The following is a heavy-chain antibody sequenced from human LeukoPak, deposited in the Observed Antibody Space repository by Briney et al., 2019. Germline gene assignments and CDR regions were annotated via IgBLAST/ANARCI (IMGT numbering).Heavy chain of an antibody. J-gene: IGHJ4*02. D-gene: IGHD3-10*01. Sequence: GGSLRLSCAASVFTFRNAWMSWVRQAPGKGLEWVGRIKSKTDGGTTDYAAPVKGRFTISRDDSKNTLYLQMNSLKTEETAVYHCTTGSGWFGELLYTSDYWGQGTLVTVSS. CDR3: TTGSGWFGELLYTSDY. CDR1: VFTFRNAW. V-gene: IGHV3-15*01. CDR2: IKSKTDGGTT.